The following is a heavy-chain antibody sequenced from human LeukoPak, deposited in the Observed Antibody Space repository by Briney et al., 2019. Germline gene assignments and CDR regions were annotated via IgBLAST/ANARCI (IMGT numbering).Heavy chain of an antibody. CDR2: ISGNNDNP. CDR3: AKDGTSTDDY. V-gene: IGHV1-18*01. Sequence: ASVKVSCKTSGYTFSNFGINWVRQAPGQGLEWMGWISGNNDNPNYGQKFQGRFTVTTDSSTSTAYMELRNLTFDDTAVYYCAKDGTSTDDYWGQGTLVTVSS. CDR1: GYTFSNFG. J-gene: IGHJ4*02. D-gene: IGHD2-2*01.